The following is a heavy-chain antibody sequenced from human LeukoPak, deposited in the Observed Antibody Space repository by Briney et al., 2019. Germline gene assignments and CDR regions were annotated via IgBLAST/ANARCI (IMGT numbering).Heavy chain of an antibody. J-gene: IGHJ4*02. D-gene: IGHD6-13*01. CDR1: GFTFANAW. CDR3: SSSGSRWDYFDY. CDR2: IKTKSDGGAT. V-gene: IGHV3-15*01. Sequence: GGSLRLSCAVSGFTFANAWMTWVRQAPGKGLEWVGRIKTKSDGGATDYATPVKGRFTISRDDSIITLYLQMNSLKTEDTAVYYCSSSGSRWDYFDYWGQGALVTVSS.